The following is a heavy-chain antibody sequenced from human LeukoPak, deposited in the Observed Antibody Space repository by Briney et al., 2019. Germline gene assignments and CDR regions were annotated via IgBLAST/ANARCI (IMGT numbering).Heavy chain of an antibody. Sequence: QPGGSLRLSCAASGFTFSSYGMHWVRQAPGKGLEWVAVISYDGSNKYYADSVKGRFTISRDNSKNTLYLQMNSLRAEDSAVYYCAKDGDLYGHADYWGQGTLVTVSS. CDR3: AKDGDLYGHADY. J-gene: IGHJ4*02. CDR1: GFTFSSYG. V-gene: IGHV3-30*18. D-gene: IGHD4-17*01. CDR2: ISYDGSNK.